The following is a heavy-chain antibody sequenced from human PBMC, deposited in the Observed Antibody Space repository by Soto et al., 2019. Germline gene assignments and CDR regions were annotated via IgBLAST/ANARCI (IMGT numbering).Heavy chain of an antibody. J-gene: IGHJ6*02. CDR3: AKHSGYDHYYDMDV. CDR2: IIGGGGTP. CDR1: GFTFDIYA. D-gene: IGHD5-12*01. Sequence: GGSLRLSWAASGFTFDIYAMSWVRQAPGKGLEWVSTIIGGGGTPYYADSVKGRFTISRDNSKNTLYVQMNSLRADDTAEYYCAKHSGYDHYYDMDVWGQGTTVTVSS. V-gene: IGHV3-23*01.